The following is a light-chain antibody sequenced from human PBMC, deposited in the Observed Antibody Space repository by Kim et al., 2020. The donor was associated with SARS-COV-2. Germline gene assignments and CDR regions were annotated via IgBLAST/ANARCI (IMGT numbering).Light chain of an antibody. V-gene: IGKV1-33*01. CDR1: QDISNY. Sequence: DIQMTQSPSSLSASVGDRVTITCRASQDISNYLTWYQQKPGKAPKRLIYAASNLETGVPSRFSGSGSGTDFTFTISSLQPEDIATYYCQQYDNYPRTFGGGTRVDIK. J-gene: IGKJ4*01. CDR3: QQYDNYPRT. CDR2: AAS.